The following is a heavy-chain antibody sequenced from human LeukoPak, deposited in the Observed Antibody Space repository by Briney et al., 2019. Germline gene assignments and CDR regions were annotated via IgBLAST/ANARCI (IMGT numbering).Heavy chain of an antibody. J-gene: IGHJ4*02. CDR1: GGTFSSYA. Sequence: SVKVSCKASGGTFSSYAISWVRQAPGQGLEWMGRIITIFGTANYAQKFQGIVTITTDESTSTAYMELSSLRSEDTAVYYCARDRYYDSSGYYYFDYWGQGTLVTVSS. CDR3: ARDRYYDSSGYYYFDY. V-gene: IGHV1-69*05. CDR2: IITIFGTA. D-gene: IGHD3-22*01.